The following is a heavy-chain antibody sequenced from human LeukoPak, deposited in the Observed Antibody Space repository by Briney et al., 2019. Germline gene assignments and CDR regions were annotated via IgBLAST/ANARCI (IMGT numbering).Heavy chain of an antibody. V-gene: IGHV4-34*01. J-gene: IGHJ4*02. D-gene: IGHD5-18*01. Sequence: SETLSLTCAVYGGSFSGYYWSWIRQPPGKGREWLGEINHSGSTNYNPSLKSRVTISVDTSKNQFSLKLSSVTAADTAVYYCARGQARRGYSYGYRGVACFDYWGQGTLVTVSS. CDR3: ARGQARRGYSYGYRGVACFDY. CDR1: GGSFSGYY. CDR2: INHSGST.